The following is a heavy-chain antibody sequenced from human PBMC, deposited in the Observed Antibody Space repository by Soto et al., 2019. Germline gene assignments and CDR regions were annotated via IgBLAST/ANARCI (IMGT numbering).Heavy chain of an antibody. CDR2: ISSSSSYI. CDR1: GFTFSSYS. CDR3: ARDQEYSSSSRSYDY. V-gene: IGHV3-21*01. Sequence: PGGSLRLSCAASGFTFSSYSMNWVRQAPGKGLEWVSSISSSSSYIYYADSVKGRFTISRDNAKNSLYLQMNSLRAEDTAVYYCARDQEYSSSSRSYDYWGQGTLVTVSS. J-gene: IGHJ4*02. D-gene: IGHD6-6*01.